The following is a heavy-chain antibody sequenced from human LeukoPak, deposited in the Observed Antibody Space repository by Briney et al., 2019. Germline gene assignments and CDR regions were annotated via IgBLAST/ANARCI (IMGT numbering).Heavy chain of an antibody. J-gene: IGHJ4*02. Sequence: GGSLRLSCAASGVTVSSSDMSWVRQAPGKGLEWVSIMYSGGATDYADSVKGRFTISRDNSKNTLYLQMNSLRAEDTAVYYCARDPSPFYGDYGYWGQGTLVTVSS. CDR3: ARDPSPFYGDYGY. V-gene: IGHV3-66*01. CDR1: GVTVSSSD. CDR2: MYSGGAT. D-gene: IGHD4-17*01.